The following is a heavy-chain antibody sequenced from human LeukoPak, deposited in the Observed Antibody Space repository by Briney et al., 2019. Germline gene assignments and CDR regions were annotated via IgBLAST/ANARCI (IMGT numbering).Heavy chain of an antibody. V-gene: IGHV3-23*01. J-gene: IGHJ4*02. CDR2: LNHDGGST. CDR1: GFTFSTYA. CDR3: AKTGRDYGDFFYFDY. Sequence: PGGSLRLSCATSGFTFSTYAMSWVRQAPGKGLEWVSALNHDGGSTYYADSVKGRFTIFRDNSKNTLYLQISSLRVEDTAVYYCAKTGRDYGDFFYFDYWGQGTLVTVS. D-gene: IGHD4-17*01.